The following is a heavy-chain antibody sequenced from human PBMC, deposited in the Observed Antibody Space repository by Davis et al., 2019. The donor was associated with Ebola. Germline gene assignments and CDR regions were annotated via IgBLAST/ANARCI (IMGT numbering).Heavy chain of an antibody. CDR2: IYYSGST. V-gene: IGHV4-61*01. CDR3: ARETRIYYYGSGSYGTYYFDY. J-gene: IGHJ4*02. CDR1: GGSVSSGSYY. Sequence: MPSETLSLTCTVSGGSVSSGSYYWSWIRQPPGKGLEWIGYIYYSGSTNYNPSLKSRVTISVDTSKNQFSLKLSSVTAADTAVYYCARETRIYYYGSGSYGTYYFDYWGQGTLVTVSS. D-gene: IGHD3-10*01.